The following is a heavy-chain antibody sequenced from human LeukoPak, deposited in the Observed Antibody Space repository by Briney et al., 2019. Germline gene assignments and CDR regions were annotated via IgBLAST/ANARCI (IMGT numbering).Heavy chain of an antibody. CDR2: IYYSGST. D-gene: IGHD3-10*01. V-gene: IGHV4-31*03. CDR3: ARVTYYYGSGSYRWFDP. Sequence: SQTLSLTCTVSGGSISSGGYYWSWIRQHPGKGLEWIGYIYYSGSTYYNPSLKSRVTISVDTSKNQFSLKLSSLTAADTAVYYCARVTYYYGSGSYRWFDPWGQGTLVTVSS. CDR1: GGSISSGGYY. J-gene: IGHJ5*02.